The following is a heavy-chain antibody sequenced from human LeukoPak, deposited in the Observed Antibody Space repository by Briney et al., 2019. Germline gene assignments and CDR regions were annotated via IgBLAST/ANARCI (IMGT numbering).Heavy chain of an antibody. D-gene: IGHD2-2*01. J-gene: IGHJ4*02. CDR1: GGSFSGYY. CDR3: AGDSLLGVVVPAVIDY. Sequence: SETLSLTCAVYGGSFSGYYWSWIRQPPGKGLEWIGEINHSGSTNYNPSLKSRVTISVDTSKNQFSLKLSSVTAADTAVYYCAGDSLLGVVVPAVIDYWGQGTLVTVST. CDR2: INHSGST. V-gene: IGHV4-34*01.